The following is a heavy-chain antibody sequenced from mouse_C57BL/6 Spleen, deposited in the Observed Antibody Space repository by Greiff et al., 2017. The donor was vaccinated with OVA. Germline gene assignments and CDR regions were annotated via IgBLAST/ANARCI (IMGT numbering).Heavy chain of an antibody. CDR3: ARDRDDGDWYFDV. J-gene: IGHJ1*03. CDR1: GFTFSSYA. V-gene: IGHV5-4*01. D-gene: IGHD2-12*01. CDR2: ISDGGSYT. Sequence: EVKLMESGGGLVKPGGSLKLSCAASGFTFSSYAMSWVRQTPEKRLEWVATISDGGSYTYYPDNVKGRFTISRDNAKNNLYLQMSHLKSEDTAMYYCARDRDDGDWYFDVWGTGTTVTVSS.